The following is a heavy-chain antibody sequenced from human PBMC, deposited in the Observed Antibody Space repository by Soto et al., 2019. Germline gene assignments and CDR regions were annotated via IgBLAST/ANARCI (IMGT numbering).Heavy chain of an antibody. D-gene: IGHD6-19*01. J-gene: IGHJ4*02. Sequence: GESLKISCKGSGYSFTSYWIGWVRQMPGKGLEWMGIIYPGDSDTRYSPSFQGQVTISADKSISTAYLQWSSLKASDTAMYYCARRFKSVRSGWYYFDYWGQGTLVTVSS. CDR1: GYSFTSYW. CDR3: ARRFKSVRSGWYYFDY. V-gene: IGHV5-51*01. CDR2: IYPGDSDT.